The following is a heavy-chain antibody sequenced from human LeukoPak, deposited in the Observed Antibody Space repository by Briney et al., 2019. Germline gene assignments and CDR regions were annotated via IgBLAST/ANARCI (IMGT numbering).Heavy chain of an antibody. CDR3: ARLSLTTVTQRALDY. J-gene: IGHJ4*02. CDR2: MYSGGTT. D-gene: IGHD4-17*01. CDR1: DGSINGYY. Sequence: SETLSLTCTVSDGSINGYYWSWIRQPAGKGLDWIGYMYSGGTTNYSPSLRSRVTITEDMSKNQFSLKLTSVTAADTAVYYCARLSLTTVTQRALDYWGQGTLVTVSS. V-gene: IGHV4-59*01.